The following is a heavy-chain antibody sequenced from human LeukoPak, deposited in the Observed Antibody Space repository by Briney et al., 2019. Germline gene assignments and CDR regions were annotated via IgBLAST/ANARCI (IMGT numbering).Heavy chain of an antibody. D-gene: IGHD4-17*01. J-gene: IGHJ4*02. CDR1: GFTFDDYA. Sequence: GRSLRLSCAASGFTFDDYAMHWVRQAPGKGLEWVSGISWNSGSIGYADSVKGRFTISRDNAKNSLYLQMNSLRAEDTALYYCARGDYGDMGDYWGQGTLVTVSS. CDR3: ARGDYGDMGDY. CDR2: ISWNSGSI. V-gene: IGHV3-9*01.